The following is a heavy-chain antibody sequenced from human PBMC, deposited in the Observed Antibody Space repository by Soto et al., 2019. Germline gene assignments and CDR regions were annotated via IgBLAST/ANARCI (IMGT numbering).Heavy chain of an antibody. CDR2: ISASGSNG. D-gene: IGHD4-4*01. Sequence: GGSLRLACAASAFTFSTYVMAWVRPAPGGGLEWVSGISASGSNGFYTDSVKGRFIITRDNSKNTLYLQMNRQRVDDTALYFCAKGDSDYYFDSLGQGTLVTVSS. CDR1: AFTFSTYV. CDR3: AKGDSDYYFDS. J-gene: IGHJ4*02. V-gene: IGHV3-23*01.